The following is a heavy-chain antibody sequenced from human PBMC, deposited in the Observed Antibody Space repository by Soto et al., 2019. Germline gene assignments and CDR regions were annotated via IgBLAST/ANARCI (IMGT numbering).Heavy chain of an antibody. CDR2: IIPILGIA. CDR1: GGTFSSYT. J-gene: IGHJ4*02. V-gene: IGHV1-69*02. D-gene: IGHD2-2*01. Sequence: SVKVSCKASGGTFSSYTISWVRQAPGQGLEWMGRIIPILGIANYAQKFQGRVTITADKSTSTAYMELSSLRSEDTAVYYCARGGGGIVVVPAATTIKLDYWGQGTLVTVSS. CDR3: ARGGGGIVVVPAATTIKLDY.